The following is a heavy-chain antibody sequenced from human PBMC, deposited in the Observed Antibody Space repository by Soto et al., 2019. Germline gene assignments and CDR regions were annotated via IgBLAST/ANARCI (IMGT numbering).Heavy chain of an antibody. D-gene: IGHD3-3*01. V-gene: IGHV5-51*01. Sequence: PGESLKISCKGSGYSFTSYWIGWVRQMPGKGLEWMGIIYPGDSDTRYSPSFQGQVTISADKSISTAYLQWSSLKASDTAMYYCARQAPSRGSDFWSGYYYNWFDPWGQGTLVTVSS. CDR3: ARQAPSRGSDFWSGYYYNWFDP. J-gene: IGHJ5*02. CDR2: IYPGDSDT. CDR1: GYSFTSYW.